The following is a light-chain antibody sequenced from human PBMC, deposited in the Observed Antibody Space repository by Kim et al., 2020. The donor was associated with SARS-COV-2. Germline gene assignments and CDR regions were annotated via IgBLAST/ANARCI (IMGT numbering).Light chain of an antibody. J-gene: IGLJ2*01. CDR1: NNDTGNYNY. CDR3: SSYISTSFNL. Sequence: STSMSCAGSNNDTGNYNYVSWHQQRPGRAPILLIYGITARPSGVSDCFSGSKSGTSDSLTIGGPQYEDEDFYYSSSYISTSFNLFGGGTKVTVL. CDR2: GIT. V-gene: IGLV2-14*03.